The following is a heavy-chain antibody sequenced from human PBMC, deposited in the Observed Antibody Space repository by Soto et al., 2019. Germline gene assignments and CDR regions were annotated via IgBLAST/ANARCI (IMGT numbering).Heavy chain of an antibody. V-gene: IGHV4-59*01. CDR3: ARTSPVAGGFDY. Sequence: QVQLQESGPGLVKPAETLSLTCTVSGGSISNYYWSWIRQAPGKGLEWIGNIYYTTNYNPSLKSLVTISAYTSKNHISLKLTSVTAADTAVYYCARTSPVAGGFDYWGQGTLVTVSS. CDR1: GGSISNYY. J-gene: IGHJ4*02. D-gene: IGHD6-19*01. CDR2: IYYTT.